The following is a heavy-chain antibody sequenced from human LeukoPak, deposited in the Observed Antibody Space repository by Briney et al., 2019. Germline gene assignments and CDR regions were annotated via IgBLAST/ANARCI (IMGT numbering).Heavy chain of an antibody. CDR3: TTDGRDSSGYYWGYFDY. J-gene: IGHJ4*02. CDR1: GFTFSNAW. D-gene: IGHD3-22*01. V-gene: IGHV3-15*01. CDR2: IKSKTDGGTT. Sequence: PGGSLRLSCAACGFTFSNAWMSWVRQAPGKGLEWVGRIKSKTDGGTTDYAAPVKGRFTISRDDSKNTLYLQMNSLKTEDTAVYYCTTDGRDSSGYYWGYFDYWGQGTLVTVSS.